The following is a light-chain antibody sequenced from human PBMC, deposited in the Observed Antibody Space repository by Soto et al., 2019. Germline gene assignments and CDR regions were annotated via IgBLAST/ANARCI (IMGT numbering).Light chain of an antibody. Sequence: EIVMTQYPAKLSLSPCDRATLSCRASQSVSSNLAWYQQKPGQAPRLLIYGASTRATGIPARFSGSGSGTEFTLTISSLQSEDFAVYYCQQYNNWPITFGQGTRLEIK. J-gene: IGKJ5*01. CDR1: QSVSSN. CDR3: QQYNNWPIT. CDR2: GAS. V-gene: IGKV3-15*01.